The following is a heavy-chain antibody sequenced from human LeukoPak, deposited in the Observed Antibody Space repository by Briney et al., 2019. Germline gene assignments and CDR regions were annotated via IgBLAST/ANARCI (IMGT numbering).Heavy chain of an antibody. Sequence: ASVKVSCKASGYTFTGCYMHWVRQAPGQGLEWMGWINPNSGGTHYAQKFQGRVTMTRDTSISTAYMELSSLRSDDTALYYCASGSSLDGSSGWPTHYYWGQGALVIVSS. D-gene: IGHD6-19*01. CDR2: INPNSGGT. J-gene: IGHJ4*02. V-gene: IGHV1-2*02. CDR3: ASGSSLDGSSGWPTHYY. CDR1: GYTFTGCY.